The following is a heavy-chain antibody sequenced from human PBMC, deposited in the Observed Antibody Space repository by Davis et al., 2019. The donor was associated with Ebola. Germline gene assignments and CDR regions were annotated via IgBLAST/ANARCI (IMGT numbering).Heavy chain of an antibody. D-gene: IGHD3-3*01. Sequence: GESLKISCAASGFIFTNYAMTWVRQAPGKGLEWVSAISGSGGTTYYAGSVKGRFTVSRDNSKKTMYLQMNSLRAEDTAVYYCARSGLSFGVVKYHYGMDVWGKGTTVTVSS. CDR1: GFIFTNYA. J-gene: IGHJ6*04. V-gene: IGHV3-23*01. CDR2: ISGSGGTT. CDR3: ARSGLSFGVVKYHYGMDV.